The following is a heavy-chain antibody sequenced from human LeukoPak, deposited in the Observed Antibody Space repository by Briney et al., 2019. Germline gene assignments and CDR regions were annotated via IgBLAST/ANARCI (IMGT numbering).Heavy chain of an antibody. CDR3: ARASVRTGYYFDY. V-gene: IGHV1-69*06. J-gene: IGHJ4*02. Sequence: SVKVSCKASGGAFSRFAISWVRLAPGQGLEWMGGIIPVFATTNYALRFQGRVTITADKSTSTAYMELRSLRSEDTAVYYCARASVRTGYYFDYWGQGTLVTVSS. D-gene: IGHD3-9*01. CDR1: GGAFSRFA. CDR2: IIPVFATT.